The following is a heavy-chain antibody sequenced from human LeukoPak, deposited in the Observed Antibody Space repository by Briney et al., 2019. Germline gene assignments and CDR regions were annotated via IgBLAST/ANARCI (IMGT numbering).Heavy chain of an antibody. D-gene: IGHD3-3*01. Sequence: GGSLRLTCAASGFTFSSYAMSWVRQAPGKGLEWVSAISGSGGSTYYADSVKGRFTISRDNSKNTLYLQMNSLRAEDTAVYYCAKNDDDFWSGYPNGNWFDPWGQGALVTVSS. V-gene: IGHV3-23*01. CDR1: GFTFSSYA. CDR2: ISGSGGST. J-gene: IGHJ5*02. CDR3: AKNDDDFWSGYPNGNWFDP.